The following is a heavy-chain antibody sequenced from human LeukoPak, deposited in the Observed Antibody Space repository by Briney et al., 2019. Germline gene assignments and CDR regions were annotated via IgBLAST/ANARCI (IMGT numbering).Heavy chain of an antibody. Sequence: PGGSLRLSCAASGFTFSSYSMNWVRQAPGKGLEWVSSISSSSSYIYYADSVKGRFTISRDNAKNSLYLQMNSLRAEDTAVYYCARAYGDYALAFDIWGQGTMVTVSS. V-gene: IGHV3-21*01. CDR1: GFTFSSYS. D-gene: IGHD4-17*01. J-gene: IGHJ3*02. CDR2: ISSSSSYI. CDR3: ARAYGDYALAFDI.